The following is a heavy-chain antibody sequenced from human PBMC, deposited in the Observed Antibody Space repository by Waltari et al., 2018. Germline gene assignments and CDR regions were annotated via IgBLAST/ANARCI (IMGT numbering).Heavy chain of an antibody. CDR1: GFTFGSYS. V-gene: IGHV3-48*01. J-gene: IGHJ6*02. Sequence: EVQLVESGGGLVQPGGSLRLSCAASGFTFGSYSMNWVRQAPGKGLEWVSYISSSSSTIYYADSVKGRFTISRDNAKNSLYLQMNSLRAEDTAVYYCARDPPPSYGMDVWGQGTTVTVSS. CDR3: ARDPPPSYGMDV. CDR2: ISSSSSTI.